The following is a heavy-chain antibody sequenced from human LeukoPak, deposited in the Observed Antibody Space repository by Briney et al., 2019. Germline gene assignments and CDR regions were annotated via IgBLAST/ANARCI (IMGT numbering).Heavy chain of an antibody. Sequence: PSETLSLTCAVSGGSISSSNWWSWVRQPPGKGLEWIGEIYHSGSTNYNPSLKSRVTISVDKSKNQFSLKLSSVTAADTAVYYCARYGYSYGNYYFDYWGQGTLVTVSS. J-gene: IGHJ4*02. D-gene: IGHD5-18*01. CDR3: ARYGYSYGNYYFDY. CDR1: GGSISSSNW. CDR2: IYHSGST. V-gene: IGHV4-4*02.